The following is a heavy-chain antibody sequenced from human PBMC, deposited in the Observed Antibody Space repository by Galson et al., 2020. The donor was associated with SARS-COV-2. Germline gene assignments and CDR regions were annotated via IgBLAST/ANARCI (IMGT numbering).Heavy chain of an antibody. J-gene: IGHJ4*02. CDR1: GFTFDDYA. V-gene: IGHV3-9*01. CDR2: ISWNSGSI. D-gene: IGHD3-22*01. CDR3: AKDWYYYDSSGAIDY. Sequence: GGSLRLSCAASGFTFDDYAMHWVRQAPGKGLEWVSGISWNSGSIGYADSVKGQFTISRDNAKNSLYLQMNSLRAEDTALYYCAKDWYYYDSSGAIDYWGQGTLVTVSS.